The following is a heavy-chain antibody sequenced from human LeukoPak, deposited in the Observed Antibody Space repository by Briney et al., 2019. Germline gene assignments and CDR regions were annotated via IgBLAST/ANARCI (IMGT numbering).Heavy chain of an antibody. Sequence: SETLSLTCTVSGGSISSYYWSWIRQPAGKGLESIGHISTSGSTNYNPSLKSRVTMSVDTSKNQFSLKLSSVTAADTAVYYCARDARFGEGSHRGFDPCGQGTLVTVSS. J-gene: IGHJ5*02. CDR3: ARDARFGEGSHRGFDP. CDR1: GGSISSYY. V-gene: IGHV4-4*07. CDR2: ISTSGST. D-gene: IGHD3-10*01.